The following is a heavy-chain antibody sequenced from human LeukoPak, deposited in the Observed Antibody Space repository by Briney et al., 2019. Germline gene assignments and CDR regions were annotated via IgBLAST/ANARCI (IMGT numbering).Heavy chain of an antibody. Sequence: PGGSLRLSCAASGFTLSSYAMHWVRQAPGKGLEWVAVISYDGSNKYYADSVKGRFTISRDNSKNTLYLQMNSLRAEDTAVYYCARVKVGYCSSTSCYSPHYYYYGMDVWGQGTTVTVSS. CDR3: ARVKVGYCSSTSCYSPHYYYYGMDV. CDR2: ISYDGSNK. V-gene: IGHV3-30*04. D-gene: IGHD2-2*03. CDR1: GFTLSSYA. J-gene: IGHJ6*02.